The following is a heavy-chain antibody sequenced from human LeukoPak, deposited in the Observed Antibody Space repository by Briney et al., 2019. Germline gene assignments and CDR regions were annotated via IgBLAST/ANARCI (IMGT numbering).Heavy chain of an antibody. CDR2: ISGGGGST. Sequence: PGGSLRLSCAASGFTFSSYAMSWVRQAPGKGLEWVSAISGGGGSTYYADSVKGRFTISRDNAKNALYLQMNSLRAEDTAVYYCASLGDDILTGYSNFDYWGQGTLVTVSS. CDR3: ASLGDDILTGYSNFDY. V-gene: IGHV3-23*01. CDR1: GFTFSSYA. J-gene: IGHJ4*02. D-gene: IGHD3-9*01.